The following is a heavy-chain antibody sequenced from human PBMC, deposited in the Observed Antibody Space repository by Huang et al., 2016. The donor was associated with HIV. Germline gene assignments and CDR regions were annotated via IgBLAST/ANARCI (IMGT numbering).Heavy chain of an antibody. CDR2: IANEGSTK. J-gene: IGHJ4*02. CDR3: ARSEPSRYYFDY. V-gene: IGHV3-30-3*01. Sequence: QVQLVESGGGVVQPGTSLRLSCAASGFTFSNYAMNWVRQAPGKGLEWVAVIANEGSTKYYADSVKGRFTISRENSKNTVYLQMNRLRAEDTAVYYCARSEPSRYYFDYWGQGTLVTVSS. CDR1: GFTFSNYA.